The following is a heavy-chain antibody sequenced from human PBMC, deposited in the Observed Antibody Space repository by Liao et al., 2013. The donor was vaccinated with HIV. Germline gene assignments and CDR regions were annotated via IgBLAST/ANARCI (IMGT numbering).Heavy chain of an antibody. V-gene: IGHV4-34*01. CDR1: GGSFSGYH. CDR2: FSQSGST. CDR3: ARGGEASPLDS. J-gene: IGHJ4*02. Sequence: QVRLQQWGAGLLKPSETLSLTCAVYGGSFSGYHWSWIRQSPGKGLEWIGEFSQSGSTNYNPSLKSRVTISVDTSKNQFSLKVSSLTAADTAVFFCARGGEASPLDSWGQGTLVVVSS. D-gene: IGHD2-21*01.